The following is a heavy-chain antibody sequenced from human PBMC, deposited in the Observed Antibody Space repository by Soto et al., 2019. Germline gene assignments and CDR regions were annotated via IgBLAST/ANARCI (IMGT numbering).Heavy chain of an antibody. D-gene: IGHD6-6*01. CDR2: IWYDGSNK. CDR1: GFTFSSYG. V-gene: IGHV3-33*01. J-gene: IGHJ4*02. Sequence: RRLSCAASGFTFSSYGMHWVRQAPGKGLEWVAVIWYDGSNKYYADSVKGRFTISRDNSKNTLYLQMNSLRAEDTAVYYCARTLRSSSLDYWGQGTLVTVSS. CDR3: ARTLRSSSLDY.